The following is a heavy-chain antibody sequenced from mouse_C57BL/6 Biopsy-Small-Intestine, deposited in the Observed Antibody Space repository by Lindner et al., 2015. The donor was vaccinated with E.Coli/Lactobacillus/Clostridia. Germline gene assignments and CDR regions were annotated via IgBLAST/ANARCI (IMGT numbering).Heavy chain of an antibody. CDR2: IYPGDGDT. V-gene: IGHV1-80*01. CDR3: ARNYDSSWRVDY. CDR1: GYAFSSYW. Sequence: VQLQESGAELVKPGASVKISCKASGYAFSSYWMNWVKQGPGKGLEWIGQIYPGDGDTNYNGKFKGKATLTADKSSSTAYMQLSSLTSEDSAVYFCARNYDSSWRVDYVGPRHHSHSLL. D-gene: IGHD1-1*01. J-gene: IGHJ2*01.